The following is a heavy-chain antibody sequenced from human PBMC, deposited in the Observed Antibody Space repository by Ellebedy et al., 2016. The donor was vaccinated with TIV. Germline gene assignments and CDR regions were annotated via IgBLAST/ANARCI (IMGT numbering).Heavy chain of an antibody. V-gene: IGHV3-21*01. J-gene: IGHJ4*02. CDR1: GFTFSSYS. CDR3: ARGAPGAVAGQVGY. CDR2: ISSNSSYI. D-gene: IGHD6-19*01. Sequence: GESLKISCAASGFTFSSYSMNWVRQAPGKGLEWVSSISSNSSYIYYADSVKGRFTISRDNAKNSLYLQMNSLRAEDTAVYYCARGAPGAVAGQVGYWGQGTLVTVSS.